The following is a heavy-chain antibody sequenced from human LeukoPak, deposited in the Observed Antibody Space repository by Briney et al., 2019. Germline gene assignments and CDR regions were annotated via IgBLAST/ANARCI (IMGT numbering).Heavy chain of an antibody. D-gene: IGHD3-3*01. V-gene: IGHV3-23*01. CDR2: ISGSGGST. J-gene: IGHJ4*02. Sequence: GGSLRLSCAASGFTFSSYAMSWVRQAPGKGLEWVSAISGSGGSTYYADSVRGRFTISRGNSKNTLYLQMNSLRAEDTAVYYCAKPPHLSYDFWSGYYDYWGQGTLVTVSS. CDR1: GFTFSSYA. CDR3: AKPPHLSYDFWSGYYDY.